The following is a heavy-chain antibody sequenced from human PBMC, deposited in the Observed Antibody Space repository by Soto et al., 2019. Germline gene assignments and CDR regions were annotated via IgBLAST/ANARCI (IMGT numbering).Heavy chain of an antibody. J-gene: IGHJ4*02. D-gene: IGHD5-18*01. V-gene: IGHV4-34*01. CDR3: ARGGYQKFDY. CDR2: INHSGST. CDR1: GGSFSGYY. Sequence: SETLSLTCAVYGGSFSGYYWSWIRQPPGKGLEWIGEINHSGSTNYNPSLKSRVTISVDTSKNQFSLKLSSVTAADTAVYYCARGGYQKFDYWGQGTLVTVSS.